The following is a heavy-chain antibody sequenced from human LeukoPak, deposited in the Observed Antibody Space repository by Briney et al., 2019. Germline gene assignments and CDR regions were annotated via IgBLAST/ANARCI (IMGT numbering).Heavy chain of an antibody. D-gene: IGHD5-18*01. CDR3: ARGYSYGPRFDP. Sequence: SVKVSCKASGGTFSSYAISWVRQAPGQGLEWMGGIIPIFGTANYAQKFQGRVTNTADESTSTAYMELSSLRSEDTAVYYCARGYSYGPRFDPWGQGTLVTVSS. J-gene: IGHJ5*02. CDR2: IIPIFGTA. V-gene: IGHV1-69*01. CDR1: GGTFSSYA.